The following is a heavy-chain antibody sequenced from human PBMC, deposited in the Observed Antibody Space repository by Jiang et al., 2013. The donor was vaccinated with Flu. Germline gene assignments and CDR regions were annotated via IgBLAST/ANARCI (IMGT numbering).Heavy chain of an antibody. CDR2: IYYSGST. CDR3: ARLDPSGDYGNYYYYYGMDV. CDR1: GDSVTIDHW. J-gene: IGHJ6*04. V-gene: IGHV4-4*02. D-gene: IGHD4-17*01. Sequence: QVQLQESGPGLVKPSGTLSLTCTVSGDSVTIDHWWAWVRQPPGQGLEWIGYIYYSGSTYYNPSLKSLVTISVDTSKNQFSLKLSSVTAADTAVYYCARLDPSGDYGNYYYYYGMDVWGKGTTVTVSS.